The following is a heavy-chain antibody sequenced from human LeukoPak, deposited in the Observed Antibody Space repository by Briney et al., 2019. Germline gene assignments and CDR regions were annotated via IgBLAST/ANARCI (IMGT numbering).Heavy chain of an antibody. Sequence: KPGGSLRLSCAASGFTFSGYSMNWVRQAPGKGLEWVSSISSSSSNIYYADSVKGRFTISRDNAKNSLYLQMNSLRAEDTAVYYRARSIAVARYYFDYWGQGTLVTVSS. CDR2: ISSSSSNI. D-gene: IGHD6-19*01. J-gene: IGHJ4*02. CDR3: ARSIAVARYYFDY. CDR1: GFTFSGYS. V-gene: IGHV3-21*01.